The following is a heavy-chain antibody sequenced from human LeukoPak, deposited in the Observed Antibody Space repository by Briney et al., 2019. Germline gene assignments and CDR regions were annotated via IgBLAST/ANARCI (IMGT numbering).Heavy chain of an antibody. Sequence: ASVKVSCKASGYTFTSYGISWVRQAPGQGLEWMGWISAYNGNTNYAQKLQGRVTMTTDTSTSTAYMELRSLRSDDTAVYYCARVPTFGAAVAGPFDYWGQGTLVTVSS. D-gene: IGHD6-19*01. CDR1: GYTFTSYG. V-gene: IGHV1-18*01. CDR3: ARVPTFGAAVAGPFDY. CDR2: ISAYNGNT. J-gene: IGHJ4*02.